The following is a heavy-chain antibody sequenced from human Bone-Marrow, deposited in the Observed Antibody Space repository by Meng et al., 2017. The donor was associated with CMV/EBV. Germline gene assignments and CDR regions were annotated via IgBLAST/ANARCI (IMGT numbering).Heavy chain of an antibody. V-gene: IGHV3-23*03. CDR2: IYSGGSST. Sequence: GGSLRLSCAASGFTFSSYAMSWVRQAPGKGLEWVSVIYSGGSSTYYADSVKGRFTISRDNSKNTLYLQMNSLRAEDTAVYYCAKEENSGFLEWLSYWGQGTLVTVS. J-gene: IGHJ4*02. CDR1: GFTFSSYA. D-gene: IGHD3-3*01. CDR3: AKEENSGFLEWLSY.